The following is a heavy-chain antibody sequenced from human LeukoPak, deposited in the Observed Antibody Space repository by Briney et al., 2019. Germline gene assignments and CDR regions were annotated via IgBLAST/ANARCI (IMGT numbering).Heavy chain of an antibody. CDR1: GGSFSGYY. V-gene: IGHV4-34*01. Sequence: SETLSLTRAVYGGSFSGYYWSWIRQPPGKGLEWIGEINHSGSTNYNPSLKSRVTISVDTSKNQFSLKLSSVTAADTAVYYCARAVGIAVAGTTAGPYYYYYGMDVWGQGTTVTVSS. J-gene: IGHJ6*02. CDR2: INHSGST. CDR3: ARAVGIAVAGTTAGPYYYYYGMDV. D-gene: IGHD6-19*01.